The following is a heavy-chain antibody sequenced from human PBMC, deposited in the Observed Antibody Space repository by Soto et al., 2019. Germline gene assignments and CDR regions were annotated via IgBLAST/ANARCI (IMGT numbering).Heavy chain of an antibody. D-gene: IGHD6-19*01. CDR2: INHSGST. V-gene: IGHV4-34*01. CDR1: GGSFSGYY. J-gene: IGHJ5*02. Sequence: PSETLSLTCAVYGGSFSGYYWSWIRQPPGKGLEWIGEINHSGSTNYNPSLKSRVTISVDTSKNQFSLKLSSVTAADTAVYYCASRYSSGWYRWFDPWGQGTLVTVSS. CDR3: ASRYSSGWYRWFDP.